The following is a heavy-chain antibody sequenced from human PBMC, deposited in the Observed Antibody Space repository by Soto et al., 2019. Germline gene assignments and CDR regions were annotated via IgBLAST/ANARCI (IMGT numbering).Heavy chain of an antibody. CDR3: AGGGPMGDRFKGNDY. Sequence: VASVKVSCKASGYTVTSHDINWVRQAPGQGLEWMGWMNPSSGNAGYAQKFKGRVTMTRDTSISTAYLELQSLRPEDTAVYYCAGGGPMGDRFKGNDYWGQGTLVTVSS. J-gene: IGHJ4*02. CDR2: MNPSSGNA. V-gene: IGHV1-8*01. D-gene: IGHD1-26*01. CDR1: GYTVTSHD.